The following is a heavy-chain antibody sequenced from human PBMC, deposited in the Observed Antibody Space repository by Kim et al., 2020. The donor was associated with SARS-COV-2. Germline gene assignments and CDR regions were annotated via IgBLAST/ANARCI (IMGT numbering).Heavy chain of an antibody. CDR3: AGDIVVVVAALPEAFDI. J-gene: IGHJ3*02. V-gene: IGHV3-11*01. Sequence: GGSLRLSCAASGFTFSDYYMSWIRQAPGKGLEWVSYISSSGSTIYYADSVKGRFTISRDNAKNSLYLQMNSLRAEDTAVYYCAGDIVVVVAALPEAFDIWGQGTMVTVSS. CDR2: ISSSGSTI. CDR1: GFTFSDYY. D-gene: IGHD2-15*01.